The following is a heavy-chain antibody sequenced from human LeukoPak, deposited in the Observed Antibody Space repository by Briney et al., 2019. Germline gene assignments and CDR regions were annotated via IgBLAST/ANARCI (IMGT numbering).Heavy chain of an antibody. CDR1: GFTFSSYA. CDR3: ARGPLGRYCSGGSCYPGGY. V-gene: IGHV3-30-3*01. Sequence: GRSLRLSCAASGFTFSSYAMRWVRQAPGKGLEWVAVISYDGSNKYYADSVKGRFTISRDNSKNTLYLQMNSLRAEDTAVYYCARGPLGRYCSGGSCYPGGYWGQGTLVTVSS. J-gene: IGHJ4*02. D-gene: IGHD2-15*01. CDR2: ISYDGSNK.